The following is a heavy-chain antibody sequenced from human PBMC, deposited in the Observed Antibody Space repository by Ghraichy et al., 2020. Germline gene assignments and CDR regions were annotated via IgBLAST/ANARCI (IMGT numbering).Heavy chain of an antibody. CDR1: GFTFTSYA. D-gene: IGHD2-2*01. CDR3: ARGAAATGFDY. J-gene: IGHJ4*02. V-gene: IGHV3-23*01. Sequence: GGSLRLSCAASGFTFTSYALSWVRQAPGKGLEWVSAISGSGGSTYYADSVKGRFTISRDNSKNTLSLQMNSLRAEDTAVYYCARGAAATGFDYWGQGTLVTVST. CDR2: ISGSGGST.